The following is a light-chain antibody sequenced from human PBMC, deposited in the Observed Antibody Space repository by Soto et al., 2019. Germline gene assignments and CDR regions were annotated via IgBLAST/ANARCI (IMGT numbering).Light chain of an antibody. CDR1: HDISTY. CDR2: DAS. CDR3: QQYDNIPLT. Sequence: DIQMTQSPSSLSASVGDRVTFTCQASHDISTYLNWYQQKPGKVPKVLISDASNLEKGVSSRFSGSGSGTDFTFTISSLQPEDIATYYCQQYDNIPLTLGGGTKVDIK. V-gene: IGKV1-33*01. J-gene: IGKJ4*01.